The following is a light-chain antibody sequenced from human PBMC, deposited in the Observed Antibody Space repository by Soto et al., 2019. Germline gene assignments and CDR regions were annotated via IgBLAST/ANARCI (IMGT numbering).Light chain of an antibody. Sequence: QSALTQPPSASGSPGQSVTISCTGTSSDVGGYNYVSWYQQHPGNAPKLIIHEVTKRPSGVPDRFSGSKSGNTASLTVSGLQADDEADYYCSSYAGINNDVFGTGTKVTVL. CDR3: SSYAGINNDV. V-gene: IGLV2-8*01. CDR1: SSDVGGYNY. J-gene: IGLJ1*01. CDR2: EVT.